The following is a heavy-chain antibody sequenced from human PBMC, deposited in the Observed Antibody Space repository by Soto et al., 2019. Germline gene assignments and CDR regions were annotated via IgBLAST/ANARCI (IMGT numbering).Heavy chain of an antibody. Sequence: ASVKVSCKASGYTFTSYGISWVRQAPGQGLEWMGWISAYNGNTNYAQKLQGRVTTTTDTSTSTAYMALRSLRSDDTAGYYCARVPGHPYDSSGYPFDYWGQGTLVTVSS. J-gene: IGHJ4*02. CDR1: GYTFTSYG. V-gene: IGHV1-18*01. CDR3: ARVPGHPYDSSGYPFDY. D-gene: IGHD3-22*01. CDR2: ISAYNGNT.